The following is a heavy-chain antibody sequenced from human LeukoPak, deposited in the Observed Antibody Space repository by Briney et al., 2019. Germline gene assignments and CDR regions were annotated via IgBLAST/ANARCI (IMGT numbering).Heavy chain of an antibody. V-gene: IGHV4-39*01. Sequence: SETLSPTCTVSGGFISSSSYYWGWIRQPPGKGLEWIGSIYYSGSTYYNPSLKSRVTISVDTSKNQFSLKLSSVTAADTAVYYCARLLGYCSGGSCFSDYWGQGTLVTVSS. CDR2: IYYSGST. D-gene: IGHD2-15*01. J-gene: IGHJ4*02. CDR1: GGFISSSSYY. CDR3: ARLLGYCSGGSCFSDY.